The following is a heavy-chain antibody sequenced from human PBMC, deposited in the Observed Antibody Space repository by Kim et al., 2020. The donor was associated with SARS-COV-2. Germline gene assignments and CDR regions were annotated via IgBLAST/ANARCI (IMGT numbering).Heavy chain of an antibody. Sequence: GGSLRLSCAVSGFTFSTSGMTWVRQAPGKGLEWVSAISGSGIGTYYANSVTGRFTISRDNSKNMLYLQLNNLRVEDTAFYYCAKSDRQLPFDSWGQGTLVTVSS. V-gene: IGHV3-23*01. D-gene: IGHD1-1*01. J-gene: IGHJ4*02. CDR3: AKSDRQLPFDS. CDR1: GFTFSTSG. CDR2: ISGSGIGT.